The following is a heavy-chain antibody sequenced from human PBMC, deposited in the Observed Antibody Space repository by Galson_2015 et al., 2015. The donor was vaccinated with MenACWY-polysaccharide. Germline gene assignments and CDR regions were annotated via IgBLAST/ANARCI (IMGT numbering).Heavy chain of an antibody. Sequence: SLRLSCAASGFTFSSYSMNWVRQAPGKGLEWVSSISSSSSYIYYADSAKGRFTISRDNAKNSLYLQMNSLRAEDTAVYYCARDLGDSIAARPGYYYYYGMDVWGQGTTVTVSS. CDR1: GFTFSSYS. D-gene: IGHD6-6*01. V-gene: IGHV3-21*01. CDR3: ARDLGDSIAARPGYYYYYGMDV. CDR2: ISSSSSYI. J-gene: IGHJ6*02.